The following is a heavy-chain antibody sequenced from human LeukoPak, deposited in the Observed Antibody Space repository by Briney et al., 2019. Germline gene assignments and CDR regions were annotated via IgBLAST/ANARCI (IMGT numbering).Heavy chain of an antibody. CDR2: ITGSGDDT. J-gene: IGHJ4*02. V-gene: IGHV3-23*01. D-gene: IGHD1-14*01. Sequence: GGSLRLSCAASGFTFNSYAMSWVRQAPGKVLEWVSAITGSGDDTYHADSVKGRFTISRDNSKNTLYLQMYSLRAEDTAVYYCAKGCRNSRPYYFDFWGQGTLVTVSS. CDR1: GFTFNSYA. CDR3: AKGCRNSRPYYFDF.